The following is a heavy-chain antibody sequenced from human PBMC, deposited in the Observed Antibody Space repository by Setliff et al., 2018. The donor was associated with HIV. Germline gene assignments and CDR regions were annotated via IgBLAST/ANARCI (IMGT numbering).Heavy chain of an antibody. J-gene: IGHJ4*02. CDR1: GFTFSSYS. D-gene: IGHD2-8*02. CDR2: ISSGGEIM. CDR3: AKSLLVAGNDY. Sequence: GGSLRLSCAASGFTFSSYSMNWVRQAPGKGLEWVPAISSGGEIMFYADSVKGRFTISRDNSKNTLYLQMISLRADDTAVYYCAKSLLVAGNDYWGQGTLVTVSS. V-gene: IGHV3-23*01.